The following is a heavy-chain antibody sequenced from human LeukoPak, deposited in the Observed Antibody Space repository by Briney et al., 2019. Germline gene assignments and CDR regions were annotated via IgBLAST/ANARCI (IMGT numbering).Heavy chain of an antibody. D-gene: IGHD2-2*01. CDR3: ARGPSSTSPSWAYWYFDL. CDR1: GFTFTSSA. J-gene: IGHJ2*01. V-gene: IGHV1-58*01. Sequence: GASVKDSCKASGFTFTSSAVQWVRQARGQRLEWIGWIVVGSGNTNYAQKFQGRVTITADESTSTAYMELSSLRSEDTAVYYCARGPSSTSPSWAYWYFDLWGRGTLVTVSS. CDR2: IVVGSGNT.